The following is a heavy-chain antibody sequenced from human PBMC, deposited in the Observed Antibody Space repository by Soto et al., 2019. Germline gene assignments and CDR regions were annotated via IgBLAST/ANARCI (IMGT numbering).Heavy chain of an antibody. J-gene: IGHJ5*02. CDR3: ARDYYYDSRSSSVNWFDP. V-gene: IGHV3-74*01. CDR1: EFTFSKYW. Sequence: GGSLSLTCVASEFTFSKYWLHWVRQAPGQGLVWVSRINMDGTKTAYADSVKGRFTVSRDNANNTLYLQMNSLGVEDTAVYYCARDYYYDSRSSSVNWFDPWGQGTLVTVYS. CDR2: INMDGTKT. D-gene: IGHD3-22*01.